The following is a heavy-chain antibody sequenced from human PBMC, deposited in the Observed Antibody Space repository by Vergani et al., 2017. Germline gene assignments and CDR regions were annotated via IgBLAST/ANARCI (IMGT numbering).Heavy chain of an antibody. CDR2: ISSSSSTI. CDR3: ARDPTITIFGVVIPAFDP. CDR1: GFTFSSAW. D-gene: IGHD3-3*01. J-gene: IGHJ5*02. Sequence: EVQPVESGGGLVKPGGSLRLSCTTSGFTFSSAWMSWVRQAPGKGLEWVSYISSSSSTIYYADSVKGRFTISRDNAKNSLYLQMNSLRAEDTAVYYCARDPTITIFGVVIPAFDPWGQGTLVTVSS. V-gene: IGHV3-48*01.